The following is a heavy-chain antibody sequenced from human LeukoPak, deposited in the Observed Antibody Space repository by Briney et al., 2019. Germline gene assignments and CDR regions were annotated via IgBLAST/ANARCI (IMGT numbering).Heavy chain of an antibody. CDR1: GFTFSTYG. V-gene: IGHV3-30*18. J-gene: IGHJ4*02. CDR3: AKSDLGHRSRQVGHFDY. D-gene: IGHD2-15*01. Sequence: GGSLRLSCAASGFTFSTYGMHWVRQAPGKGLEWVAVISYDGSNKYYTDSVKGRFTISRDNSKNTLYLQMNSLRTEDTAVYYCAKSDLGHRSRQVGHFDYWGQGTLVTVSS. CDR2: ISYDGSNK.